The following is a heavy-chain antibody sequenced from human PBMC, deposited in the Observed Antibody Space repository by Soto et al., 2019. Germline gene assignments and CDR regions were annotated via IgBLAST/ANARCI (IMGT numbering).Heavy chain of an antibody. CDR2: INPNSGGT. CDR3: ARDATHESAFAS. CDR1: GYTFSGYY. Sequence: GASVKVSCKASGYTFSGYYMHWVRQAPGQGLEWMGWINPNSGGTNYAQKFQGWVTMTRDTSISTAYMEVSRLRSDDTAVYYCARDATHESAFASRGQRTTVTVSS. J-gene: IGHJ3*02. V-gene: IGHV1-2*04.